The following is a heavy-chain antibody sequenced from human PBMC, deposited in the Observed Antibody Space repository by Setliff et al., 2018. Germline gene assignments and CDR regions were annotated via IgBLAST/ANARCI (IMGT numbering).Heavy chain of an antibody. CDR3: ARSPSSGAYWNPRPFYSDY. V-gene: IGHV4-4*08. CDR1: GDSIRNYH. CDR2: IYTTGST. D-gene: IGHD1-26*01. J-gene: IGHJ4*02. Sequence: SETLSLTCTVSGDSIRNYHWSWFRQPPGSRLEWIGYIYTTGSTSYNPSLKSRVTMSVDTSKNQFSLKLDSVTAADTALYYCARSPSSGAYWNPRPFYSDYWARGTLVTVSS.